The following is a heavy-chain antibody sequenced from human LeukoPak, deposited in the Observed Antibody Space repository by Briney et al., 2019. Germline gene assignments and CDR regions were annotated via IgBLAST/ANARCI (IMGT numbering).Heavy chain of an antibody. J-gene: IGHJ6*03. CDR2: ISSNGGST. V-gene: IGHV3-64*01. CDR1: GFTFSSYW. D-gene: IGHD3-10*01. Sequence: GGSLRLSCAASGFTFSSYWMSWVRQAPGKGLEYVSAISSNGGSTYYAISVKGRFTISRDNSKNTLYLQMGSLRAEDMAVYYCARDLYYYGSGSPSYYMDVWGKGTTVTVSS. CDR3: ARDLYYYGSGSPSYYMDV.